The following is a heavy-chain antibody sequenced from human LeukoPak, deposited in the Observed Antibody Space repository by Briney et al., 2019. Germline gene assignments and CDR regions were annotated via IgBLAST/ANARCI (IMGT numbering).Heavy chain of an antibody. Sequence: ASVKVSCKASGYTFTGYAMNWVRQAPGQGLEWMGWINTNTGNPTYAQGFTGRFVFSLDTSVSTAYLQISSLKAEDTAVYYCARTYYDFWSGYPDFDYWGQGTLVTVSS. CDR1: GYTFTGYA. D-gene: IGHD3-3*01. CDR3: ARTYYDFWSGYPDFDY. CDR2: INTNTGNP. V-gene: IGHV7-4-1*02. J-gene: IGHJ4*02.